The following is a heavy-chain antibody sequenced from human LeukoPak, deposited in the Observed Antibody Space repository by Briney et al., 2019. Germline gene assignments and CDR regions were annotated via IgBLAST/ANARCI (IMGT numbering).Heavy chain of an antibody. Sequence: GGSLRLSCAASGFTVSSNYMSWVRQAPGKGLEWVSVIYSGGSTYYADSVKGRFTISRDISKNTLYLQMNSLRAEDTAVYYCAREGNYYEGYYGMDVWGQGTTVTVSS. CDR1: GFTVSSNY. V-gene: IGHV3-66*01. CDR3: AREGNYYEGYYGMDV. CDR2: IYSGGST. D-gene: IGHD3-22*01. J-gene: IGHJ6*02.